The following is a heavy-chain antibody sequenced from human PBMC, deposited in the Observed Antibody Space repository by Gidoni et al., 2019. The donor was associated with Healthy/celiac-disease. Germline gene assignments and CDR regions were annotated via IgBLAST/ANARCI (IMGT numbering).Heavy chain of an antibody. Sequence: QVQLQESGPGLVKPSQTRSLTCTVSGGSISRGGYYWSWIRQHPGKGLEWIGYIYYSGSTYYNPSLKSRVTISVDTSKNQFSLKLSSVTAADTAVYYCARVPVNHGGVVPAAIRAFDPWGQGTLVTVSS. D-gene: IGHD2-2*01. J-gene: IGHJ5*02. CDR1: GGSISRGGYY. V-gene: IGHV4-31*03. CDR3: ARVPVNHGGVVPAAIRAFDP. CDR2: IYYSGST.